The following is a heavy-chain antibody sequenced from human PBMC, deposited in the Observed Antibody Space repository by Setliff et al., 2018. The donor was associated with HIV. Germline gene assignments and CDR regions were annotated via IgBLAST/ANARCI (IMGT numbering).Heavy chain of an antibody. CDR2: INPNSGGT. J-gene: IGHJ3*02. Sequence: ASVKVSCKASGYTFTGYYMHWVRQAPGQGLEWMGRINPNSGGTNYAQKFQGRVTMTRDTSISTAYMELSRRRSDDTAVYYCARPSFGSSSWKNDAFDIWGQGTMVTVSS. CDR3: ARPSFGSSSWKNDAFDI. V-gene: IGHV1-2*06. D-gene: IGHD6-13*01. CDR1: GYTFTGYY.